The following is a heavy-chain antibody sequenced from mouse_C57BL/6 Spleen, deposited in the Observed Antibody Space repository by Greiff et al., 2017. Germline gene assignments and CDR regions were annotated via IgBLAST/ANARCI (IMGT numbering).Heavy chain of an antibody. CDR2: IYPGSGNT. D-gene: IGHD1-1*01. V-gene: IGHV1-76*01. J-gene: IGHJ1*03. Sequence: QVQLKQSGAELVRPGASVKLSCKASGYTFTDYYINWVKQRPGQGLEWIARIYPGSGNTYYNEKFKGKATLTAEKSSSTAYMQLSSVTSEDSAVYFCEREDGSSEGYVEGWGTGTTVTVSS. CDR1: GYTFTDYY. CDR3: EREDGSSEGYVEG.